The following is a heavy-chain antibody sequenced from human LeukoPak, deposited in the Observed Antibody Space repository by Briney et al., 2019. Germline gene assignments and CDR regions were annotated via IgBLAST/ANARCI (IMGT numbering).Heavy chain of an antibody. CDR2: IKQDGSEK. Sequence: GGSLRLSCAASGFTFSSYGMHWVRQAPGKGLEWVANIKQDGSEKYYVDSVKGRFTISRDNAKNSLYLQMNSLRGEDTAVYYCARIWGNSDNGDHYRYFDYWGQGTLVTVSS. CDR1: GFTFSSYG. CDR3: ARIWGNSDNGDHYRYFDY. J-gene: IGHJ4*02. V-gene: IGHV3-7*01. D-gene: IGHD3-22*01.